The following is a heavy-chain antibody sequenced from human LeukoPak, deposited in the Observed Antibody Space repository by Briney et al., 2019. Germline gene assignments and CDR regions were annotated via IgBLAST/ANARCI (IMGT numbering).Heavy chain of an antibody. Sequence: ASVKGSCKASGYSFTNYGVHWVRQAPGQRLEWMGWIYIGNGNTKYSQNFQGRVTITRDTSASTAYMELSSLRSEDTAVYYCARDPRMRWEFGEIISPCFDPWGQGTLVTVSS. CDR2: IYIGNGNT. V-gene: IGHV1-3*04. D-gene: IGHD3-10*01. CDR3: ARDPRMRWEFGEIISPCFDP. J-gene: IGHJ5*02. CDR1: GYSFTNYG.